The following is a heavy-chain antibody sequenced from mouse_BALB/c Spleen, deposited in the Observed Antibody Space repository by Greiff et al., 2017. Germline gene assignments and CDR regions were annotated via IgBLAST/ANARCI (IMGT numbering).Heavy chain of an antibody. D-gene: IGHD1-2*01. CDR2: INPSNGRT. CDR3: ARSFYGPDYAMDY. V-gene: IGHV1S81*02. CDR1: GYTFTSYW. Sequence: QVQLQQPGAELVKPGASVKLSCKASGYTFTSYWMHWVKQRPGQGLEWIGEINPSNGRTNYNEKFKSKATLTVDKSSSTAYMQLSSLTSEDSAVYYCARSFYGPDYAMDYWGQGTSVTVSS. J-gene: IGHJ4*01.